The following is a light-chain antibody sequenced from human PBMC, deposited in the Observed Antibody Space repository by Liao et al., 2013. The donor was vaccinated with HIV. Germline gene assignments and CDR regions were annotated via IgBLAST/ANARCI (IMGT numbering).Light chain of an antibody. CDR1: NIGSKS. J-gene: IGLJ3*02. V-gene: IGLV3-21*01. CDR2: YDS. CDR3: LSADSSGTYPNWV. Sequence: SYELTQPPSVSVAPGKTARITCGGNNIGSKSVHWYQQKPGQAPVLVIYYDSDRPSGIPERFSGSSSGTIVTLTISGVQAEDEADYYCLSADSSGTYPNWVFGGGTKLTVL.